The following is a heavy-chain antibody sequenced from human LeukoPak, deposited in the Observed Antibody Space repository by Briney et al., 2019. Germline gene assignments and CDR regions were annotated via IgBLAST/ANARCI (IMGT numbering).Heavy chain of an antibody. CDR1: GGTFSSYA. J-gene: IGHJ4*02. CDR2: IIPIFGIA. CDR3: ARETSGYDWSGYSTFDY. D-gene: IGHD3-3*01. Sequence: VXXSXKXSGGTFSSYAISWVRQAPGQGLEWMGRIIPIFGIANYAQKFQGRVTITADKSTSTAYMELSSLRSEDTAVYYCARETSGYDWSGYSTFDYWGQGTLVTVSS. V-gene: IGHV1-69*04.